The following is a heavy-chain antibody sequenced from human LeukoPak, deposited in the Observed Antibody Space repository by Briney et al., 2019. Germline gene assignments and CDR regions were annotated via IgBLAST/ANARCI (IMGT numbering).Heavy chain of an antibody. CDR2: IYSGDSDT. V-gene: IGHV5-51*01. J-gene: IGHJ4*02. Sequence: GESLQISCQGSGYCFTSYWIGWVRPMPGKGLEWMGIIYSGDSDTRYSPSFQGQVTISADKSVRTAYLQWSSLKASDTAMDYCARHSYGYYVGRGGVTYFDYWGQGTLVTVSS. CDR3: ARHSYGYYVGRGGVTYFDY. D-gene: IGHD5-18*01. CDR1: GYCFTSYW.